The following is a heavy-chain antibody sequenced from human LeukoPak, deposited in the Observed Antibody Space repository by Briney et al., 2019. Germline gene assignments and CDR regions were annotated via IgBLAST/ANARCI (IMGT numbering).Heavy chain of an antibody. J-gene: IGHJ4*02. CDR1: GFTFSDHY. D-gene: IGHD5-18*01. Sequence: HPGGSLRLSCAASGFTFSDHYMDWVRQAPGKGLEWVGRTRNKANSYTTEYAASVKGRFTISRDDSKNSLFLQMNSLKTEDTAVYYCTTDATYNVDTAMVDYWGQGTLVTVSS. CDR3: TTDATYNVDTAMVDY. CDR2: TRNKANSYTT. V-gene: IGHV3-72*01.